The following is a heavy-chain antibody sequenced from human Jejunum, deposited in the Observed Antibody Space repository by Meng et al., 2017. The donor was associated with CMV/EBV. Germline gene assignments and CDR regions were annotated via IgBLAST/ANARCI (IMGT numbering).Heavy chain of an antibody. D-gene: IGHD3-16*01. V-gene: IGHV3-23*01. CDR2: IGGRGTDT. J-gene: IGHJ2*01. Sequence: CGASGVTFSSYGMSWVSQAPGRGLEGVSAIGGRGTDTYYADSVKGRFTISRDNSKNTLFLQMNSLRADDTAVYYCAKGGASNWYFDLWGRGTLVTVSS. CDR1: GVTFSSYG. CDR3: AKGGASNWYFDL.